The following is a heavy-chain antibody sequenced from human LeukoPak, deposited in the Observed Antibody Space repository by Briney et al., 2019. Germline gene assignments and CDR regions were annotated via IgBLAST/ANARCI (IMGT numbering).Heavy chain of an antibody. CDR3: AKEKLRGSGSYIDY. CDR2: INSDGSST. J-gene: IGHJ4*02. Sequence: GGSLRLSCAASGFTFSSYWMHWVRQAPGKGLVWVSRINSDGSSTSYADSVKGRFTISRDNAKNTLYLQMNSLRAEDTAVYYCAKEKLRGSGSYIDYWGQGTLVTVSS. CDR1: GFTFSSYW. D-gene: IGHD3-10*01. V-gene: IGHV3-74*01.